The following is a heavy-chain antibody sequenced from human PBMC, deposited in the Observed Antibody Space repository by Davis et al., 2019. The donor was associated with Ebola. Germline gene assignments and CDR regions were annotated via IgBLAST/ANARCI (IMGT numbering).Heavy chain of an antibody. CDR3: ARRQSSSWFYAVDY. Sequence: ASVKVSCKASGYTFTGYYMHWVRQAPGQGLEWMGWINPNSGGTNYAQKFQGRVTMTRDTSISTAYMELSRLRSDDTAVYYCARRQSSSWFYAVDYWGQETLVTVSS. D-gene: IGHD6-13*01. V-gene: IGHV1-2*02. J-gene: IGHJ4*02. CDR2: INPNSGGT. CDR1: GYTFTGYY.